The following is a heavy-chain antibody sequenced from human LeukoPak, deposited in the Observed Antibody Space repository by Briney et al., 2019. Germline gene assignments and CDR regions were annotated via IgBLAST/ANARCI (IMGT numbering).Heavy chain of an antibody. Sequence: SETLSLTCAVYGGSFSGYYWSWIRQPPGKGLEWIGEINHSGSTNYNPSLKSRVTISVDTSKNQFSLKLSSVTAADTAVYYCARGNDYVCGSYRDFDYWGQGTLVTVSS. V-gene: IGHV4-34*01. J-gene: IGHJ4*02. CDR3: ARGNDYVCGSYRDFDY. D-gene: IGHD3-16*02. CDR1: GGSFSGYY. CDR2: INHSGST.